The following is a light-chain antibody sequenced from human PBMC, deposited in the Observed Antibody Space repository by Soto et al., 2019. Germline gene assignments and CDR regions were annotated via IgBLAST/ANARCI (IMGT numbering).Light chain of an antibody. J-gene: IGKJ1*01. Sequence: DIQMTQSPSSLSASVGDRVTITCRASQSISSYLNWYQQKPGKAPKLLIYAASSLQSGVPSRFSGSGSGTDCTLTINSLQPEDVATYYCQQSYRTPRTFGQGTKVEIK. CDR3: QQSYRTPRT. CDR1: QSISSY. V-gene: IGKV1-39*01. CDR2: AAS.